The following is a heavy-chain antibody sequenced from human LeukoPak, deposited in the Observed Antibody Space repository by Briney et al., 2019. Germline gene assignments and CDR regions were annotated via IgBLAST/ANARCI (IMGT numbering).Heavy chain of an antibody. Sequence: LTGGSLRLSCAASGFTFSRYWMHWVRQAPGKGLVWVSRIKTDGSSTNYADSVKGRFTISRDNAKNTLYLQMNSLRAEDTAVYYCARDEYCSGGSCYSEYWGQGTLVTVS. V-gene: IGHV3-74*01. D-gene: IGHD2-15*01. J-gene: IGHJ4*02. CDR3: ARDEYCSGGSCYSEY. CDR2: IKTDGSST. CDR1: GFTFSRYW.